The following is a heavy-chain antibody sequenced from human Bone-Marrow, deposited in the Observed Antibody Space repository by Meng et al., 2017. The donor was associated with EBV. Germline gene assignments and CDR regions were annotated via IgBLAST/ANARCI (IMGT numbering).Heavy chain of an antibody. CDR2: IYYSGST. CDR1: GGSISSSSYY. Sequence: QLQLQESGPGLVKPSETLSRTCPVSGGSISSSSYYWGWIRQPPGKGLEWIGSIYYSGSTYYNPSLKSRVTISVDTSKNQFSLKLSSVTAADTAVYYCAREGRYYYDSSGVDYWGQGTLVTVSS. D-gene: IGHD3-22*01. CDR3: AREGRYYYDSSGVDY. J-gene: IGHJ4*02. V-gene: IGHV4-39*07.